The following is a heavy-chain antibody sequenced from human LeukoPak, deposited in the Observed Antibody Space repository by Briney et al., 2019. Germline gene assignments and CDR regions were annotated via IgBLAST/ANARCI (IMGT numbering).Heavy chain of an antibody. CDR3: ARGGSVLLWFGELPFDY. CDR2: INPSGGST. V-gene: IGHV1-46*01. CDR1: GYTLTELS. Sequence: ASVKVSCKVSGYTLTELSMHWVRQAPGQGLEWMGIINPSGGSTSYAQKFQGRVTMTRDTSTSTVYMELSSLRSEDTAVYYCARGGSVLLWFGELPFDYWGQGTLVTVSS. D-gene: IGHD3-10*01. J-gene: IGHJ4*02.